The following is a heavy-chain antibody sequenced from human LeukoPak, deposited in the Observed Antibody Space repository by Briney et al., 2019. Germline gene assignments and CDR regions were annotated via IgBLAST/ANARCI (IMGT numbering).Heavy chain of an antibody. J-gene: IGHJ6*02. CDR3: TRVQAGRSGLMDV. D-gene: IGHD2-8*02. CDR1: GFTFTNHW. CDR2: IGPDGSGT. Sequence: GGSLRLSCAASGFTFTNHWMHWVRQAPGKGLVWVSRIGPDGSGTTYADSVKGRFTISRDKSKNTVNLQMNSLRDEDAAVYYCTRVQAGRSGLMDVWGRGTTVTVSS. V-gene: IGHV3-74*03.